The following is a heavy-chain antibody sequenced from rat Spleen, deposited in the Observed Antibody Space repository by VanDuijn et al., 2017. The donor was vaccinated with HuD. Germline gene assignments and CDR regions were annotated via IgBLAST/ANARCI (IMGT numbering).Heavy chain of an antibody. CDR2: MNYNGDT. J-gene: IGHJ2*01. CDR1: GFSLISNS. D-gene: IGHD2-5*01. Sequence: QVQLKESGPGLVQPSQTLSLICTVSGFSLISNSVHWVRQPPGKGLEWMGRMNYNGDTSYNSALKSRLSISRDTSKNQVFLKMNSLQTDDTGTYYCTRGGYFRYWGQGVMVTVSS. V-gene: IGHV2-63*01. CDR3: TRGGYFRY.